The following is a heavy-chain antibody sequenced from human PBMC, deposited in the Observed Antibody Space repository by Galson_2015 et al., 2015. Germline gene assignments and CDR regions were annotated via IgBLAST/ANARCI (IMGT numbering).Heavy chain of an antibody. CDR3: AKTTVAAGSSWYMDA. D-gene: IGHD4-23*01. J-gene: IGHJ6*03. CDR2: ITSTGDTT. V-gene: IGHV3-48*03. CDR1: AFAFSIYE. Sequence: PLRLSCAASAFAFSIYEMNWLLQAPGKGLERVSYITSTGDTTYYADSVKGRFNFSRDHAKNSLFLQMNSQRAEDSALYYGAKTTVAAGSSWYMDAWGKGTTVTVSS.